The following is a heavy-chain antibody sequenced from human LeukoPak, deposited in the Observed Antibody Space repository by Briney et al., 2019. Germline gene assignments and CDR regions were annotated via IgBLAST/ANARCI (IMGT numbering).Heavy chain of an antibody. CDR3: ASYVDTAMAAGVAFDI. D-gene: IGHD5-18*01. Sequence: PGGSLRLSCAASGFTFSDYYMSWVRQAPGKGLEWVSVIYSGGSTYYADSVKGRFTISRDNSKNTLYLQMNSLRAEDTAVYYCASYVDTAMAAGVAFDIWGQGTMVTVSS. J-gene: IGHJ3*02. CDR1: GFTFSDYY. CDR2: IYSGGST. V-gene: IGHV3-53*01.